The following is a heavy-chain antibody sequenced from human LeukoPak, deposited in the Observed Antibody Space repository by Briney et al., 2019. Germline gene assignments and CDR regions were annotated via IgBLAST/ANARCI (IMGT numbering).Heavy chain of an antibody. CDR2: ISSNGGST. D-gene: IGHD2-15*01. CDR1: GFTFSSYA. CDR3: ATYSLLENY. Sequence: PGGSLRLSCAASGFTFSSYAMHWVRQAPGKGLEYVSAISSNGGSTYYANSVKGRFTISRDNSKNTLYHQMGRLRAEDMAVYYCATYSLLENYWGQGTLVTVSS. V-gene: IGHV3-64*01. J-gene: IGHJ4*02.